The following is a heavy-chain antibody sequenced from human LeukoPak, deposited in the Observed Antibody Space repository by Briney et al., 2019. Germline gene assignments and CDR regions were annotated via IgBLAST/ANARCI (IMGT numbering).Heavy chain of an antibody. V-gene: IGHV3-23*01. D-gene: IGHD6-19*01. Sequence: QPGGSLRLSCAASGFAFSSQAMGWVRQAPGKGLEWVSVTSDSGSLTYYADSVKGRFTISRDNSKKTLFLQLNSLGAEDTAIYYCAKDARRTDGWYYFDYWGQGALVTVSS. CDR3: AKDARRTDGWYYFDY. CDR1: GFAFSSQA. CDR2: TSDSGSLT. J-gene: IGHJ4*02.